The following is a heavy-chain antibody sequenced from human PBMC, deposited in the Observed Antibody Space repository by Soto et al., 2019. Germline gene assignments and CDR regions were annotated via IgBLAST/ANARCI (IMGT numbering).Heavy chain of an antibody. J-gene: IGHJ6*02. V-gene: IGHV3-23*01. CDR3: AKAESIAARRYYYYGMDV. D-gene: IGHD6-6*01. Sequence: GGSLRLSCAASGFTFSSYAMSWVRQAPGKGLEWVSAISGSGGSTYYADSVKGRFTISRDNSKNTLYLQMNSLRAEDTAVYYCAKAESIAARRYYYYGMDVWGQGTTVTVSS. CDR2: ISGSGGST. CDR1: GFTFSSYA.